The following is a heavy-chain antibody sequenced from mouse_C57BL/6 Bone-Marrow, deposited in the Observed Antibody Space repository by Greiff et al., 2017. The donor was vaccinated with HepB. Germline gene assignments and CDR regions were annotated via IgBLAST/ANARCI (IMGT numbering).Heavy chain of an antibody. J-gene: IGHJ4*01. Sequence: VKLQQSGAELVRPGTSVKVSCKASGYAFTNYLIEWVKQRPGQGLEWIGVINPGSGGTNYNEKFKGKATLTADKSSSTAYMQLSSLTSEDSAVYFCARRVTTVPAMDYWGQGTSVTVSS. CDR1: GYAFTNYL. V-gene: IGHV1-54*01. CDR2: INPGSGGT. D-gene: IGHD1-1*01. CDR3: ARRVTTVPAMDY.